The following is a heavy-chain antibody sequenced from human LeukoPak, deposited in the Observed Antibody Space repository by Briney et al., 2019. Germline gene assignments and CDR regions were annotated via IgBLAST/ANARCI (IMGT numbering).Heavy chain of an antibody. CDR3: AKEGAAGIAGFDY. D-gene: IGHD1-1*01. CDR2: ISWDGGST. J-gene: IGHJ4*02. V-gene: IGHV3-43D*03. Sequence: GGSLRLCCAASGFTFDDYAMHWVRQAPGKGLEWVSLISWDGGSTYYADSVKGRFTISRDNSKNSLYLQMNSLRAEDTALYYCAKEGAAGIAGFDYWGQGTLVTVSS. CDR1: GFTFDDYA.